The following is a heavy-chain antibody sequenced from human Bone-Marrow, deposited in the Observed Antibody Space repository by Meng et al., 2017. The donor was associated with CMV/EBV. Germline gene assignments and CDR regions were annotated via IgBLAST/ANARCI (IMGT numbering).Heavy chain of an antibody. J-gene: IGHJ4*02. CDR2: ISSSSSYI. Sequence: GESLKISCAASGFTFSSYSMNWVRQAPGKGLEWVSSISSSSSYIYYADSVKGRFTISRDNAKNSLYLQMNSLRAEDTAVYYCAKEHGDPSYWGQGTRVTGSS. CDR1: GFTFSSYS. CDR3: AKEHGDPSY. V-gene: IGHV3-21*01. D-gene: IGHD4-17*01.